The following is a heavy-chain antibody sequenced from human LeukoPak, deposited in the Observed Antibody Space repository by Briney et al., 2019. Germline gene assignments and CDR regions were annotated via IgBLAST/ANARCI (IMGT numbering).Heavy chain of an antibody. J-gene: IGHJ4*02. CDR2: MRYDGNFE. V-gene: IGHV3-30*02. D-gene: IGHD5-12*01. Sequence: GGSLRLSCAASGFTFSTYAMHWVRQAPGKGLEWVVFMRYDGNFEDYVDSVKGRFTISRDNSKKTLYLQMKSLRPEDTAVYYCAKRGDTGYDFSFDSWGQGTLVIVSS. CDR3: AKRGDTGYDFSFDS. CDR1: GFTFSTYA.